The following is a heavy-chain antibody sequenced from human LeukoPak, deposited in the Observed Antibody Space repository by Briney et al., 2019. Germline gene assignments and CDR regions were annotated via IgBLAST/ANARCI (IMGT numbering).Heavy chain of an antibody. J-gene: IGHJ1*01. CDR1: GFDFNDYD. CDR3: AKDRVVGATRPSAFQH. V-gene: IGHV3-30*18. D-gene: IGHD1-26*01. CDR2: ISFDGSNR. Sequence: GGSLRLSCVASGFDFNDYDFHWVRQAPGKGLEWLTIISFDGSNRYYAKSVKGRFTISRDNSKNTLYLQMNSLRAEDTAVYYCAKDRVVGATRPSAFQHWGQGTLVTVSS.